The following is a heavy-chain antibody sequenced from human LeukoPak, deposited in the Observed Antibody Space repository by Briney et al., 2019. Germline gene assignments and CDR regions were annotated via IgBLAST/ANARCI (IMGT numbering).Heavy chain of an antibody. J-gene: IGHJ6*02. Sequence: ASVQVSCKASGGTFSSYAISWVRQAPGQGLEWMGRIIPIFGIANYAQKFQGRVTITADKSTSTAYMELSSLRSEDTAVYYCARETPCSGGSYYSSYYYGMDVWGQGTTVTVSS. CDR2: IIPIFGIA. CDR1: GGTFSSYA. D-gene: IGHD2-15*01. V-gene: IGHV1-69*04. CDR3: ARETPCSGGSYYSSYYYGMDV.